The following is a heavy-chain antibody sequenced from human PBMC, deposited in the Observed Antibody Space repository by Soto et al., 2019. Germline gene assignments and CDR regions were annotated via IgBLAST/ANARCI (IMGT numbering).Heavy chain of an antibody. D-gene: IGHD2-21*02. CDR1: GFTFSNYG. CDR3: XKDSAYCAGHCYPQLSY. J-gene: IGHJ4*02. Sequence: PGGSLRFSCAASGFTFSNYGMHWVRQAPGKGLEWVAVISYDGSYKYYADFVRGRFTISRDNSDNTLYLQMSSLRADDTAVFYCXKDSAYCAGHCYPQLSYWGQGTLVTVSS. CDR2: ISYDGSYK. V-gene: IGHV3-30*18.